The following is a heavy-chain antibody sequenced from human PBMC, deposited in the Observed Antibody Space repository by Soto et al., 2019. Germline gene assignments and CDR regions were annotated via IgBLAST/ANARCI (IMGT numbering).Heavy chain of an antibody. CDR1: GFTFSSFA. CDR3: AKDPPTTGTTFDY. D-gene: IGHD1-1*01. J-gene: IGHJ4*02. Sequence: GGSLRLSCAASGFTFSSFAMSWVRQAPGKGLEWVSTINKSGGSTYYADSVKGRFTISRDNSKNMLFLQINALRAEDTAVYYCAKDPPTTGTTFDYWGRGTLVTVSS. CDR2: INKSGGST. V-gene: IGHV3-23*01.